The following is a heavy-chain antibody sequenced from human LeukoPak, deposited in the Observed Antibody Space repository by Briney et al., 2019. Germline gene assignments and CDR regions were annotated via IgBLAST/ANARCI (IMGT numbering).Heavy chain of an antibody. J-gene: IGHJ4*02. V-gene: IGHV4-59*08. D-gene: IGHD5-18*01. CDR2: IYYSGST. CDR3: ARHGREYSYGYLFDY. CDR1: GGSISSYY. Sequence: SETLSLTCTVSGGSISSYYWSWIRQPPGKGLEWIGYIYYSGSTNYNPSLKSRVTISVDTSKNQFSLKLSSVTAADTAVYYCARHGREYSYGYLFDYWGQGTLVTVSS.